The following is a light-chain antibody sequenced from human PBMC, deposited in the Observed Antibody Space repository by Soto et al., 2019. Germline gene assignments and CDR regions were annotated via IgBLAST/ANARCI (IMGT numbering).Light chain of an antibody. Sequence: DIHMTQSPSTVSGSVGDRVTITCRASQTISSWLAWYQQKPRKAPKLLIYKASTFKSGVPSRFSGSGSGTEFTLTISSLQPDDFITYCCQVSDFHSEAFGQGTKVDIK. CDR1: QTISSW. V-gene: IGKV1-5*03. CDR2: KAS. CDR3: QVSDFHSEA. J-gene: IGKJ1*01.